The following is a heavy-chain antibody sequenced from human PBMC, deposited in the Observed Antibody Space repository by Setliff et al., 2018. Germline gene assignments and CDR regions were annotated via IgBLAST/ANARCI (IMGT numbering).Heavy chain of an antibody. CDR2: INSDGSTP. CDR3: ARDYTYYDFWSGPSSDAFDI. V-gene: IGHV3-74*01. J-gene: IGHJ3*02. CDR1: GFTFSSYW. Sequence: LRLSCAASGFTFSSYWMHWVRQAPGKGLVWVSRINSDGSTPKYADSVKGRFTISRDNAKNSLYLQMNSLRAEDTAVYYCARDYTYYDFWSGPSSDAFDIWGQGTMVTVSS. D-gene: IGHD3-3*01.